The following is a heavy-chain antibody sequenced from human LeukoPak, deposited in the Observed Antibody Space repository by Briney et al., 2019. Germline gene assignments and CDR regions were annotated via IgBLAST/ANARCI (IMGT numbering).Heavy chain of an antibody. D-gene: IGHD6-6*01. Sequence: GGSLRLSCAASGFTFSSYGMHWVRQAPGKGLEWVAFIRYDGSNKYCADSVKGRFTISRDNSKNTLYLQMNSLRAEDTAVYYCAKGPLAARPLLIDYWGQGTLVTVSS. CDR2: IRYDGSNK. CDR3: AKGPLAARPLLIDY. J-gene: IGHJ4*02. V-gene: IGHV3-30*02. CDR1: GFTFSSYG.